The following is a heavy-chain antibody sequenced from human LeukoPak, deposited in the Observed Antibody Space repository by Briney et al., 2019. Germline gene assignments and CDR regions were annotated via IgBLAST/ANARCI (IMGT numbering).Heavy chain of an antibody. V-gene: IGHV3-23*01. CDR2: ISGSGGST. D-gene: IGHD2-2*02. Sequence: PGGSLRLSCAASGFTFDDYAMHWVRHAPGKGLEWVSAISGSGGSTYYADSVKGRFTISRDNSKNTLYLQMNSLRAEDTAVYYCAKDLGQLLYGVWFDPWGQGTLVTVSS. CDR1: GFTFDDYA. CDR3: AKDLGQLLYGVWFDP. J-gene: IGHJ5*02.